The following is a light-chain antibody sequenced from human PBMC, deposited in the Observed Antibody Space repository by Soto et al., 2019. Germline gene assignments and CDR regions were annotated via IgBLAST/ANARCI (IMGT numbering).Light chain of an antibody. CDR2: GAS. J-gene: IGKJ5*01. V-gene: IGKV3-20*01. Sequence: EILFTQSPATLSLSPGERATLSCRASQSVRNYLAWYQQRPGQAPRLLIYGASNRATGIPERFSGSGSGTDFTLTIGRLKPQDYAMYYCQQYVISVTFGQGTRLEIK. CDR3: QQYVISVT. CDR1: QSVRNY.